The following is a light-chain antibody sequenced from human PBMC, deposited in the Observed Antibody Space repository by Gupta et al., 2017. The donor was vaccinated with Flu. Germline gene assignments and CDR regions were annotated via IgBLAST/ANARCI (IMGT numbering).Light chain of an antibody. CDR2: ANS. J-gene: IGLJ1*01. V-gene: IGLV3-21*02. CDR3: QGWDRRSHLSYV. CDR1: NIGSKS. Sequence: SYVLSQPPSVSVAPGQTARITCGGDNIGSKSVHWYQQKPGQAPVLVVFANSDRPSGIPVRFSGSNSGNTATLTISRVEAGDEADYYCQGWDRRSHLSYVFGTGTKVTV.